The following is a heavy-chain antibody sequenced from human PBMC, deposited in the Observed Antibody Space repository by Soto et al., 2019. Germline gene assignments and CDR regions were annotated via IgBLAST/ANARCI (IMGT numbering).Heavy chain of an antibody. CDR3: ARGGGPLAY. V-gene: IGHV3-33*01. D-gene: IGHD3-3*01. CDR1: GFTFSSYG. Sequence: GGSLRLSCAASGFTFSSYGMHWVRQAPGKGLEWVAVIWYDGSNKYYADSVKGRFTISRDNSKNMLYLQMNSLRAEDTAVYYCARGGGPLAYRGQGTLGTVAS. J-gene: IGHJ4*02. CDR2: IWYDGSNK.